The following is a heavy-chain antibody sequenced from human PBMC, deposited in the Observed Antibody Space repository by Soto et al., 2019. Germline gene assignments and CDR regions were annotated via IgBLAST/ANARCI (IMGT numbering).Heavy chain of an antibody. J-gene: IGHJ3*01. CDR1: GFSVSSNGGG. Sequence: QITLKETGPTLVRPTQTLTLTCSFSGFSVSSNGGGVGWIRQPPGKALEWLALIYWDDDNRYSPSLKSRLTITKDTSKNQVVLILTSIDPVDTATYYCANWGDTLGPGGRGPTFDVWGQGTPVIVSS. CDR2: IYWDDDN. V-gene: IGHV2-5*02. D-gene: IGHD3-10*01. CDR3: ANWGDTLGPGGRGPTFDV.